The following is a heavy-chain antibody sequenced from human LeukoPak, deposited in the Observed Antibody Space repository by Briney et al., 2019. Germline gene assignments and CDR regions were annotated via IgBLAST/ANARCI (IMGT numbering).Heavy chain of an antibody. Sequence: ASVKVSCKASGYTFTNYAISWVRQAPGQGLEWMGRISAYNGNTNYAQKLQGRVTMTTDTSTSTVYMELRSLRSDDTAVYYCARDVGEGFCSGGSCSDYWGQGTLVTVSS. CDR3: ARDVGEGFCSGGSCSDY. V-gene: IGHV1-18*01. CDR1: GYTFTNYA. J-gene: IGHJ4*02. CDR2: ISAYNGNT. D-gene: IGHD2-15*01.